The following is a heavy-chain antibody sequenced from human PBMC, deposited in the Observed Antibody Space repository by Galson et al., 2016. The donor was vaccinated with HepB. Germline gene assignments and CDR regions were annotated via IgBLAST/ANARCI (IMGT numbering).Heavy chain of an antibody. V-gene: IGHV3-23*01. J-gene: IGHJ4*02. Sequence: SLRLSCAASGFSFSIYAMSWVRQAPGKGLEWVSALDADGTNTYYADSVTGRFTISRDNSKNTLYLQMNSLRAEDTAVYFCAKVDTTGYLFDHWGQGTLVTVSS. CDR3: AKVDTTGYLFDH. D-gene: IGHD3-9*01. CDR2: LDADGTNT. CDR1: GFSFSIYA.